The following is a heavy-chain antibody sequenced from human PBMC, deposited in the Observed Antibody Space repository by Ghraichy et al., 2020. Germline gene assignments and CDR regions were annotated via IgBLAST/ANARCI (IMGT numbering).Heavy chain of an antibody. J-gene: IGHJ5*02. D-gene: IGHD3-10*01. CDR3: ARYYYGSGSYPYNWFDP. CDR1: GGSFSGYY. CDR2: INHSGST. V-gene: IGHV4-34*01. Sequence: SETLSLTCAVYGGSFSGYYWSWIRQPPGKGLEWIGEINHSGSTNYNPSLKSRVTISVDTSKNQFSLKLSSVTAADTAVYYCARYYYGSGSYPYNWFDPWGQGTLVTVSS.